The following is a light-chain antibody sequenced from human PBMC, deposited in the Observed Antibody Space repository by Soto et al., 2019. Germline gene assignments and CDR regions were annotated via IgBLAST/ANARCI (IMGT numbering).Light chain of an antibody. CDR3: QQYNSYSWT. V-gene: IGKV1-33*01. Sequence: DIQMTQSPSSLSASVGDRVTITCQASQDITNYLHWFQQKPGKAPKLLIYDASNLETGVPSRFSGSGSGTEFTLTISSLQPDDFATYYCQQYNSYSWTFGQGTKVDIK. CDR1: QDITNY. J-gene: IGKJ1*01. CDR2: DAS.